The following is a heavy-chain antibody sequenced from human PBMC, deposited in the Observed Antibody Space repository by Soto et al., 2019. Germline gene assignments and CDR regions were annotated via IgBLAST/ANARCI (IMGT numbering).Heavy chain of an antibody. V-gene: IGHV3-30*18. CDR3: AKDSSGSLDY. Sequence: PGGSLRLSCAASGFTFSSYGMHWVRQAPGKGLEWVAFISYHGSNKYYADSVKGRFTISRDNSKNTLYLQMNTLRNEDTAVYYCAKDSSGSLDYWGQGTLVTVSS. CDR2: ISYHGSNK. D-gene: IGHD3-22*01. CDR1: GFTFSSYG. J-gene: IGHJ4*02.